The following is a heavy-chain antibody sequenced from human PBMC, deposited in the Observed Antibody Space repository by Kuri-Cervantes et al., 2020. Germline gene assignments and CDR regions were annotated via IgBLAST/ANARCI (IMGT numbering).Heavy chain of an antibody. CDR3: ASCSSTGCYGDAFDI. J-gene: IGHJ3*02. D-gene: IGHD2-2*01. CDR2: INPSGGST. Sequence: ASVKVSCKVSGYTLTELSMHWVRQAPGQGLEWMGIINPSGGSTSYAQKFQGRVTMTRDTSTSTVYMELSSLRSEDTAVYYCASCSSTGCYGDAFDIWGQGTMVTVSS. CDR1: GYTLTELS. V-gene: IGHV1-46*01.